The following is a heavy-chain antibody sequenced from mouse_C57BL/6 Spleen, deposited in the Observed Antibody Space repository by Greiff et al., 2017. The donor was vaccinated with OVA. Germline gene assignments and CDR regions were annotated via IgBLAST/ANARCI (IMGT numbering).Heavy chain of an antibody. CDR1: GYTFTSYW. D-gene: IGHD2-3*01. CDR3: ARSPDGYPLGNAMDY. CDR2: IDPKSGGT. Sequence: QVQLQQPGAELVKPGASVKLSCKASGYTFTSYWMHWVKQRPGRGLEWIGRIDPKSGGTKYNEKFKSKATLTVDKPSSTAYMQLISLTSEDSAVFYCARSPDGYPLGNAMDYWGQGTSVTVSS. J-gene: IGHJ4*01. V-gene: IGHV1-72*01.